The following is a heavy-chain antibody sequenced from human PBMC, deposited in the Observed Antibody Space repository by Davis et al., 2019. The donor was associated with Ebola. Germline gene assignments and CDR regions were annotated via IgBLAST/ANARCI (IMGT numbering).Heavy chain of an antibody. CDR1: GFSFNGYW. Sequence: GGSLRLSCEGSGFSFNGYWMNWVRQAPGKGLEWVANIKQDGSEKYYVDSVKGRFTVSRDNAKNSLYLQMYSLRAEDTAVYYCARGYGTFDYWGQGTLVTVSS. CDR2: IKQDGSEK. V-gene: IGHV3-7*04. CDR3: ARGYGTFDY. J-gene: IGHJ4*02. D-gene: IGHD4-17*01.